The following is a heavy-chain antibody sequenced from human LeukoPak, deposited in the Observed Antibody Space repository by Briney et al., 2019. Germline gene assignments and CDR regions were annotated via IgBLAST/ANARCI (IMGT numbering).Heavy chain of an antibody. D-gene: IGHD1-26*01. J-gene: IGHJ6*04. Sequence: GGSLRLSCTASGFKFNDYGMCWVRLPPQKGPEWVALVWFDNSNQHYADSVKGRFSIPRNNDKNTLFLHMNSLTVEDTAVYYCAKGRGPTPLGDAGADVWGKGTAVAVSA. V-gene: IGHV3-33*06. CDR3: AKGRGPTPLGDAGADV. CDR1: GFKFNDYG. CDR2: VWFDNSNQ.